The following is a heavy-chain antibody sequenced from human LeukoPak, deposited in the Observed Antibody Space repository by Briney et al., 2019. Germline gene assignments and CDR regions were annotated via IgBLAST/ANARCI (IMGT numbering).Heavy chain of an antibody. V-gene: IGHV4-59*01. Sequence: SETLSLTCTVSGGSISSYYWSWIRQPPGKGLEWIGYIYYSGSTNYNPSLKSRVTISVDTSKNQFSLTLTSVTAADTAVYYCAGGSTSSTWFTDYWGQGTLVTVSS. CDR1: GGSISSYY. CDR2: IYYSGST. D-gene: IGHD6-13*01. CDR3: AGGSTSSTWFTDY. J-gene: IGHJ4*02.